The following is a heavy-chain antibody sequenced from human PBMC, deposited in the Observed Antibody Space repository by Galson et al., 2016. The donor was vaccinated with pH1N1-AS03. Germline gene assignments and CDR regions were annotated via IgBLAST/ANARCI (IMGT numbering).Heavy chain of an antibody. CDR2: IYNNANT. Sequence: ETLSLTCTVSGDSIRSYNWSWIRQPPGKGLDWIGNIYNNANTTYSPPLKSRVSILVDTSKNQFSLKLMSVSAADTAVYFCARGAGLEANLNFWGPGTLVTVSS. CDR1: GDSIRSYN. D-gene: IGHD1-7*01. V-gene: IGHV4-59*01. J-gene: IGHJ4*02. CDR3: ARGAGLEANLNF.